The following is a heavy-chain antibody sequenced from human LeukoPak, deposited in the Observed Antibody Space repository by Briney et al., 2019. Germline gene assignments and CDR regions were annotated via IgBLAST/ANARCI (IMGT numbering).Heavy chain of an antibody. J-gene: IGHJ4*02. CDR3: TRGSAIRYSSSWDFDY. CDR1: GFTFGDYG. D-gene: IGHD6-13*01. V-gene: IGHV3-49*03. CDR2: IRSKAYGGTT. Sequence: GGSLRLSCTGSGFTFGDYGLSWFRQAPGKGLEWIGFIRSKAYGGTTEYAASVKGRFTISRDDSKSIAYLQMNSLKTEDTAVYYCTRGSAIRYSSSWDFDYWGQGTLVTVS.